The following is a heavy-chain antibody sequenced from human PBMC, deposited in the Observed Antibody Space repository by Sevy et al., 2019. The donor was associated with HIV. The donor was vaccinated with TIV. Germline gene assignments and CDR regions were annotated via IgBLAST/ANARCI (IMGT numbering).Heavy chain of an antibody. J-gene: IGHJ6*02. CDR2: IIPIFGTA. CDR3: ARRYSGYDLYYYYYGMDV. Sequence: ASVKVSCKASGGTFSSYAISWVRQAPGQGLEWMGGIIPIFGTANYAQKFQGRVTITADESTSTAYMELSSLRSEDTAVYYCARRYSGYDLYYYYYGMDVWGQGTTVTVSS. V-gene: IGHV1-69*13. D-gene: IGHD5-12*01. CDR1: GGTFSSYA.